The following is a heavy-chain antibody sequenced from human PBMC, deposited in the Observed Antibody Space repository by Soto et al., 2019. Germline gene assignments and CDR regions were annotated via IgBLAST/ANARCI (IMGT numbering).Heavy chain of an antibody. CDR1: GGSISSYY. J-gene: IGHJ4*02. Sequence: SETLSLTCTVSGGSISSYYWSWIRQPPGKGLEWIGYMYYSGSTKYNPSLKSRVTISLDTSKNQFSLNLRSVTAADTAVYYCARGPDSSSWLDYWGQGTLVTVSS. V-gene: IGHV4-59*12. CDR3: ARGPDSSSWLDY. CDR2: MYYSGST. D-gene: IGHD6-13*01.